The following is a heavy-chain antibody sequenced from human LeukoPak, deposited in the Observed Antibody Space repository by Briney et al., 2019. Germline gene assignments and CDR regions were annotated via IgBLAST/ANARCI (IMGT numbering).Heavy chain of an antibody. CDR1: GGSISSGGYY. CDR2: IYRSGST. J-gene: IGHJ3*02. CDR3: ARDREESGGAFDI. V-gene: IGHV4-30-2*01. D-gene: IGHD4-23*01. Sequence: MPSETLSPTCTVSGGSISSGGYYWSWIRQPPGKGLEWIGYIYRSGSTYYNPSLKSRVTISVDRSKNQFSLKLSSVTAADTAVYYCARDREESGGAFDIWGQGTMVTVSS.